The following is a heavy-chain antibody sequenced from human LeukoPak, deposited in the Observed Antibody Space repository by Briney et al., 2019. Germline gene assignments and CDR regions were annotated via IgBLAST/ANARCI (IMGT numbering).Heavy chain of an antibody. V-gene: IGHV1-2*02. D-gene: IGHD3-22*01. Sequence: ASVKVSCKASGYTFTGYYMHWVRQAPGQGLEWMGWINPNSGGTNYAQRFQGRVTMTRDTSMSTAYMELSRLRSDDSAVYYCARYFYDSSGSSGDAFDIWGQGTMVTVSS. CDR2: INPNSGGT. CDR3: ARYFYDSSGSSGDAFDI. CDR1: GYTFTGYY. J-gene: IGHJ3*02.